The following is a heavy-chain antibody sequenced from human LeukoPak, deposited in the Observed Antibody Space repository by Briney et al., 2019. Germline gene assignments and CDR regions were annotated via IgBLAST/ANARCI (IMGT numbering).Heavy chain of an antibody. V-gene: IGHV4-38-2*02. J-gene: IGHJ4*02. CDR2: IYHSGST. Sequence: SETLSLTCTVSGYSISSGYYWGWIRQPPGKGLEWIGSIYHSGSTYYNPSLKSRVTISIDPSKNRHSLKLTSVTAADTAIYYCARVVASTSIDSWGQGTLVTVSS. CDR3: ARVVASTSIDS. D-gene: IGHD2-15*01. CDR1: GYSISSGYY.